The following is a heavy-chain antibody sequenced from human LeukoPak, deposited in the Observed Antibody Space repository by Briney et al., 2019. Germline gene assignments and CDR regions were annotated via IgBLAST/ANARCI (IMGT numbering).Heavy chain of an antibody. Sequence: SQTLSLTCTVSGGSISSGSYYWSWIRQPAGKGLEWIGRIYTSGSTNYNPSLKSRVTISVDTSKNQFSLKLSSVTAADTAVYYCARDEGYGDYGAFDIWGQGTMVTVSS. D-gene: IGHD4-17*01. CDR1: GGSISSGSYY. J-gene: IGHJ3*02. V-gene: IGHV4-61*02. CDR2: IYTSGST. CDR3: ARDEGYGDYGAFDI.